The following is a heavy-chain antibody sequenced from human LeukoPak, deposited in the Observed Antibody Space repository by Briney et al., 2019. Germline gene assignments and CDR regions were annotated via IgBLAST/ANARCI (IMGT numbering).Heavy chain of an antibody. V-gene: IGHV4-34*01. CDR2: INHSGST. CDR1: GGSFSGYY. CDR3: ARGSPQYDY. J-gene: IGHJ4*02. Sequence: SETLSLTCAVYGGSFSGYYWSWIRQPPGKGLEWIGEINHSGSTNYNPSLKSRVTMSVDTSKNQFSLKLSSVTAADTAVYYCARGSPQYDYWGQGTLVTVSS. D-gene: IGHD4-11*01.